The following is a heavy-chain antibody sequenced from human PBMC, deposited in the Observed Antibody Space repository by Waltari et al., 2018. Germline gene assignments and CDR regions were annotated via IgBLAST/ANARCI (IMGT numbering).Heavy chain of an antibody. J-gene: IGHJ4*02. D-gene: IGHD2-8*02. V-gene: IGHV3-74*01. Sequence: EEQLVASGGGLVQPGGSLRLPCASSVSTFSNSCMHSLRQAPGKGPVWVSSINSAASTTKYAESVKGRFTISRDNAKNTLYLQMDSLRVEDTAVYYCARGSPSYWALGLWGQGILVTVSS. CDR2: INSAASTT. CDR3: ARGSPSYWALGL. CDR1: VSTFSNSC.